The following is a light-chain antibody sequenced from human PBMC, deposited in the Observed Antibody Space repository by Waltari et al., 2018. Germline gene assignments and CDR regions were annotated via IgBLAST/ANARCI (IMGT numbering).Light chain of an antibody. CDR1: KLGDTY. CDR2: QDT. CDR3: QAWDTRTAV. J-gene: IGLJ2*01. Sequence: SFDLTQPPSVSVSPGQTASITCSGDKLGDTYASWYQQRPGQAPVLVLYQDTKRPSGIPERFSGSNSCNTATLTISGTQAMDEADYYCQAWDTRTAVFGGGTKLTVL. V-gene: IGLV3-1*01.